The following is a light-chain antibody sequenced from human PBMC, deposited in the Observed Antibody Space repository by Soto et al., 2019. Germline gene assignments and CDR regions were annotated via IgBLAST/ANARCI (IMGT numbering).Light chain of an antibody. CDR1: QGISNY. V-gene: IGKV1-27*01. CDR3: QQYNHWPRT. CDR2: AAS. Sequence: DIQMTQSPSSRSSSFGDRVTITCRASQGISNYLAWYQQKPGKVPKLLIYAASTLQSGVPSRFSGSGSGTEFTLTISSLQSEDFAVYYCQQYNHWPRTLGQGTKWIS. J-gene: IGKJ1*01.